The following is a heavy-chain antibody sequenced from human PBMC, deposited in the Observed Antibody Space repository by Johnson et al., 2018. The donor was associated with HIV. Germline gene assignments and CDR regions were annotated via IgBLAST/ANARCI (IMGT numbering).Heavy chain of an antibody. CDR2: INWSGGGT. CDR1: GFNFYEYD. V-gene: IGHV3-20*04. CDR3: ARATYYYDTSGYLIRPRAFDL. J-gene: IGHJ3*01. D-gene: IGHD3-22*01. Sequence: MMLVESGGGVVRPGESLRISCVASGFNFYEYDVSWVRQVLGKGLEWVSGINWSGGGTTYADSVKGRFTVSSDNAKNSLYLQMNSLRAEDTALYYCARATYYYDTSGYLIRPRAFDLWGQETVVTVSS.